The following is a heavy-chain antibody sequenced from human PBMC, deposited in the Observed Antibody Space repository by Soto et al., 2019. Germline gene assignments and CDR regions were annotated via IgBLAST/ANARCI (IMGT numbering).Heavy chain of an antibody. CDR1: GFPFSSYS. CDR2: IISSSSYI. CDR3: ARDENWNDVEDYYYGMDV. Sequence: PGGSLSLSCAASGFPFSSYSMNWVRPAPGKGLEWVSSIISSSSYIYYADSVKGRFTISRDNAKNSLYLQMNSLRAEDTAVYYCARDENWNDVEDYYYGMDVWGQGTTVTVSS. D-gene: IGHD1-1*01. J-gene: IGHJ6*02. V-gene: IGHV3-21*01.